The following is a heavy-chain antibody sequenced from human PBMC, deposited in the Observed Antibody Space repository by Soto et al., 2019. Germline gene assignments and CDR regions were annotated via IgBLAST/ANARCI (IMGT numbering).Heavy chain of an antibody. V-gene: IGHV3-7*01. Sequence: EVQLVESGGGLVQPGGSLRLSCAASGFTFSNYWMNWVRQAPGKGLEWVANINEDGSEKYHVDSAKGRFTIPRDNAKNSLYLQMSSLRAEDTAVYYCARDLFAYWGQGPLVTVSS. CDR1: GFTFSNYW. CDR3: ARDLFAY. J-gene: IGHJ4*02. CDR2: INEDGSEK.